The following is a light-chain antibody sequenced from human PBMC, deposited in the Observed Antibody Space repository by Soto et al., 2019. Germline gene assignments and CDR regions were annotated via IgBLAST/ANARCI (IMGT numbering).Light chain of an antibody. J-gene: IGKJ1*01. Sequence: DIQMNQSPSTLSGTVGDRVTITCLASQTISSWLAWYQQKPGKAPKLLIYKASTLKSGVPSRFSGSGSGTEFTLTISCLQSEDLAVYHCQQYDQLPLTFGQGTMV. V-gene: IGKV1-5*03. CDR1: QTISSW. CDR3: QQYDQLPLT. CDR2: KAS.